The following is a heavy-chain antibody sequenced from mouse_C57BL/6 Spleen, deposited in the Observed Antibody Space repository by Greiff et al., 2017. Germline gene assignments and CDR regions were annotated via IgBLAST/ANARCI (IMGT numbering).Heavy chain of an antibody. J-gene: IGHJ4*01. CDR2: ISSGGSYT. V-gene: IGHV5-6*01. CDR3: ARHNYYYGSSWDYAMDY. CDR1: GFTFSSYG. D-gene: IGHD1-1*01. Sequence: EVKLMESGGDLVKPGGSLKLSCAASGFTFSSYGMSWVRQTPDKRLEWVATISSGGSYTYYPDSVKGRFTISRDNAKNTLYLQMSSLKSEDTAMYYCARHNYYYGSSWDYAMDYWGQGTSVTVSS.